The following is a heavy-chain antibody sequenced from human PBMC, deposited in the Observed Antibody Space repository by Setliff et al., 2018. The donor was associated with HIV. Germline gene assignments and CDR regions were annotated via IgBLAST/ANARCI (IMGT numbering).Heavy chain of an antibody. CDR3: ARKGGSSPGGYYYGMDV. CDR1: GGTSSSYA. V-gene: IGHV1-69*13. D-gene: IGHD6-6*01. Sequence: GASVKVSCKASGGTSSSYAISWVRQAPGQGLEWMGGIIPIFGTANYAQKFQGRVTITADESTSTAYMELSSLRSEDTAVYYCARKGGSSPGGYYYGMDVWGQGTTVTVSS. J-gene: IGHJ6*02. CDR2: IIPIFGTA.